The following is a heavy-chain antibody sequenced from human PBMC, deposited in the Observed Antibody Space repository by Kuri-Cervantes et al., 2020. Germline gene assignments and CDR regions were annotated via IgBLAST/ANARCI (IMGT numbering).Heavy chain of an antibody. J-gene: IGHJ5*02. CDR2: IIPMFGTA. V-gene: IGHV1-69*06. CDR1: GGTFSNYT. D-gene: IGHD2-15*01. Sequence: SVKVSCKASGGTFSNYTISWVRQAPGQGLEWMGGIIPMFGTANFAQKFQGRVTITADKFTSTVYMEKSSLRSEDTAVYYCARVFRSDPRGSFDPWGQGTLVTVSS. CDR3: ARVFRSDPRGSFDP.